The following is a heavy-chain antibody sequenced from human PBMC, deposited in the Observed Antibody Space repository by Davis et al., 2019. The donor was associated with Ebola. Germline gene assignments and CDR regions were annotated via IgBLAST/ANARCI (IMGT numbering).Heavy chain of an antibody. CDR3: ARVLYYYDSSGYYYFDY. CDR1: GFTFSSYE. D-gene: IGHD3-22*01. Sequence: PGGSLRLSCAASGFTFSSYELNWVRQAPGKGLEWVAVISYDGSNKYYADSVKGRFTISRDNSKNTLYLQMNSLRAEDTAVYYCARVLYYYDSSGYYYFDYWGQGTLVTVSS. J-gene: IGHJ4*02. V-gene: IGHV3-30*03. CDR2: ISYDGSNK.